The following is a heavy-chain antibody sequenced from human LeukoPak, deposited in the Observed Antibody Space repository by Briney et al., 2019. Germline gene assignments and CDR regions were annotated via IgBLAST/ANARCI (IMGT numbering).Heavy chain of an antibody. CDR1: GFTFSSYG. CDR3: AKDTDAYGGDMDV. D-gene: IGHD3-16*01. CDR2: IWYDGSNK. Sequence: PGRSLRLSCAASGFTFSSYGTHWVRQAPGKGLEWVAVIWYDGSNKYYADSVKGRFTISRDNSKNTLYLQMNSLRAEDTAVYYCAKDTDAYGGDMDVWGKGTTVTVSS. V-gene: IGHV3-33*06. J-gene: IGHJ6*03.